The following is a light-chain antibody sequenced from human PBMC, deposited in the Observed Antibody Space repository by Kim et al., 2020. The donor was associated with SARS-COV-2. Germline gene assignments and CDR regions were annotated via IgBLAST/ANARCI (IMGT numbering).Light chain of an antibody. V-gene: IGLV3-27*01. CDR1: VLANKF. J-gene: IGLJ2*01. Sequence: SGYPGQTARITCSGDVLANKFARWFQQKSGQAPVVVIYKDTERPSEIPERFSGSSSGTTVTLTISGARFEDEADYYCYSAADNSVIFGGGTQLTVL. CDR3: YSAADNSVI. CDR2: KDT.